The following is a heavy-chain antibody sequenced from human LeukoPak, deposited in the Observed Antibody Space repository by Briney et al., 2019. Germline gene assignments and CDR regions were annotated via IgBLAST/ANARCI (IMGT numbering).Heavy chain of an antibody. CDR1: GYTFTGYY. V-gene: IGHV1-2*02. J-gene: IGHJ4*02. CDR2: INPNSGGT. Sequence: ASVKVSCKASGYTFTGYYMHWVRQAPGQGLEWMGWINPNSGGTNYAQKFQGRVTMTRDTSISTAYMELSRLRSDDTAVYYCARAAIGYSYDPDFDYRGQGTLVTVSS. CDR3: ARAAIGYSYDPDFDY. D-gene: IGHD5-18*01.